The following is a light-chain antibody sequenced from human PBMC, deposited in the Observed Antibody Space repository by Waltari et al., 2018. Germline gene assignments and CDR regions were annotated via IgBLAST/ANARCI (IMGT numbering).Light chain of an antibody. Sequence: EIMLTQSPGTLSLSPGERATLSCRASQSISKYLAWYQQKPGQAPRLLIYGASSRATGIPDRFSCSGSGTDFTLTISRLEPEDFAVYYCQQYGSSPPFLYTFGQGTKLEIK. V-gene: IGKV3-20*01. CDR3: QQYGSSPPFLYT. CDR2: GAS. CDR1: QSISKY. J-gene: IGKJ2*01.